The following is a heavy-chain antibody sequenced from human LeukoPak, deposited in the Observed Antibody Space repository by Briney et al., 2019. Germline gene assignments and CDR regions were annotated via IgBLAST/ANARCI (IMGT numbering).Heavy chain of an antibody. D-gene: IGHD1-26*01. J-gene: IGHJ4*02. CDR2: IIPILGIA. CDR3: ARERNSGSYFMFDY. CDR1: GGTFSSYA. Sequence: ASVKVSCKASGGTFSSYAISWVRQAPRQGLEWMGRIIPILGIANYAQKFQGRVTITADKSTSTAYMELSSLRSEDTAVYYCARERNSGSYFMFDYWGQGTLVTVSS. V-gene: IGHV1-69*04.